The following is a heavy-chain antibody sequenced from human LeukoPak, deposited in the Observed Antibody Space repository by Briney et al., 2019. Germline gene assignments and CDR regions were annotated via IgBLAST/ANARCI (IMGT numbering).Heavy chain of an antibody. D-gene: IGHD1-26*01. Sequence: GGSLRLSCAASGFTFRNLGMHWVRQAPGKGLEWVSVIYSGGSTYYADSVKGRFTISRDNSKNTLYLQMNSLRAEDTAVYYCARDPYSGSYGDYYYYYMDVWGKGTTVTISS. V-gene: IGHV3-66*01. CDR1: GFTFRNLG. J-gene: IGHJ6*03. CDR3: ARDPYSGSYGDYYYYYMDV. CDR2: IYSGGST.